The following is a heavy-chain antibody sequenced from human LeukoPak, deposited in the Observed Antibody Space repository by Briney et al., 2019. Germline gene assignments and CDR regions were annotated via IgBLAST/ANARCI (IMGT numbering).Heavy chain of an antibody. J-gene: IGHJ4*02. Sequence: GGSLRLSFTGSGFTFRTYAFSWVRQAPGKGLEWVSATGSNGVTYYADSVKGRFTISRDNSKNALYLQMNGLRADDTAVYYCGIRDTSDYYVFWGQGTLVTVSS. D-gene: IGHD3-22*01. CDR2: TGSNGVT. CDR3: GIRDTSDYYVF. V-gene: IGHV3-23*01. CDR1: GFTFRTYA.